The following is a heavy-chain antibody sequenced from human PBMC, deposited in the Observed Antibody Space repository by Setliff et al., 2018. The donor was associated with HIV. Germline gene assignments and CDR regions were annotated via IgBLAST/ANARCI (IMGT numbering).Heavy chain of an antibody. Sequence: ASVKVSCKASGYTFSAYYLHWVRRAPGQGLEWMGWINPNSGATNYAHNFQGRVTMTRDTSISTAYTDLSSLTSDDTAVYYCVLASIVSTARWNHWGRGTLVTVSS. V-gene: IGHV1-2*02. CDR3: VLASIVSTARWNH. CDR2: INPNSGAT. CDR1: GYTFSAYY. D-gene: IGHD1-26*01. J-gene: IGHJ5*02.